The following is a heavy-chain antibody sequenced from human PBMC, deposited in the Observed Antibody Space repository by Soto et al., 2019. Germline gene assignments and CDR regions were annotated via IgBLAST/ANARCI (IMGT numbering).Heavy chain of an antibody. CDR2: IDGSGGIT. Sequence: QLLQSGGGLVQPGGSLTLSCAASGFTFGTPDMSWVRQAPGEGLEWVSTIDGSGGITYYADSVKGRFTISRDNSRNTMYLQMNSLRGDDTALYYCVKNSGWFNTWGQGALVTVSS. J-gene: IGHJ5*02. V-gene: IGHV3-23*01. D-gene: IGHD3-10*01. CDR3: VKNSGWFNT. CDR1: GFTFGTPD.